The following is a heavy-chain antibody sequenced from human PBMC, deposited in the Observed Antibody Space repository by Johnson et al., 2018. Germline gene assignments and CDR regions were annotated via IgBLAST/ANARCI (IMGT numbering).Heavy chain of an antibody. Sequence: QVQLVQSGGGVVQPGRSLRLSCAASGFTFSSYAMHWVRQAPGKGLEWVAVISYDGSNKYYADSVTGRFTISRDNSKNTLYLQMNSLRAEDTAVYYCAKDLWFGELLTPAHAPDVWGQGTTVTVSS. CDR1: GFTFSSYA. D-gene: IGHD3-10*01. CDR2: ISYDGSNK. J-gene: IGHJ6*02. V-gene: IGHV3-30-3*01. CDR3: AKDLWFGELLTPAHAPDV.